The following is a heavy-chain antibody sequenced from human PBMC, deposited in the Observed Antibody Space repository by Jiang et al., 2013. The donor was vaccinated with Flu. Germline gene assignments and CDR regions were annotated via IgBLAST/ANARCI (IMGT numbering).Heavy chain of an antibody. Sequence: CKASGYTFTGYYMHWVRQAPGQGLEWMGWINPNSGGTNYAQKFQGWVTMTRDTSISTAYMELSRLRSDDTAVYYCARASNYYDSSGYALGYAFDIWGQGTMVDRLF. CDR2: INPNSGGT. V-gene: IGHV1-2*04. D-gene: IGHD3-22*01. J-gene: IGHJ3*02. CDR1: GYTFTGYY. CDR3: ARASNYYDSSGYALGYAFDI.